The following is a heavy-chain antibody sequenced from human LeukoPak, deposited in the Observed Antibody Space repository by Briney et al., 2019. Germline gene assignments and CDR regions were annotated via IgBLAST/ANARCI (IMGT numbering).Heavy chain of an antibody. J-gene: IGHJ4*02. CDR1: GGSISSSSYY. CDR2: IYYSGST. Sequence: SETLSLTCTVSGGSISSSSYYWGWIRQPPGKGLEWIGSIYYSGSTYYNPSLKSRVTISVDTSKNQFSLKLSSVTAADTAVYYCARETGRLTYYFDYWGQGTLVTVSS. V-gene: IGHV4-39*02. CDR3: ARETGRLTYYFDY. D-gene: IGHD1-14*01.